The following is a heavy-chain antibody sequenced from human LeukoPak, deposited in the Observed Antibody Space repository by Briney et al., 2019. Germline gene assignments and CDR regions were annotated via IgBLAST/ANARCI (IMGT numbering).Heavy chain of an antibody. D-gene: IGHD6-13*01. CDR1: GFTFRNYG. V-gene: IGHV3-30*18. CDR2: ISFDGSEK. CDR3: AKYSSSSNYYYGMDV. Sequence: PGGSLRLSCAASGFTFRNYGMHWVRQAPGKGLEWLAVISFDGSEKDYADSVKGRFTISRDNSKSTVYLQINSLGAEDTAVYYCAKYSSSSNYYYGMDVWGQGTTVTVYS. J-gene: IGHJ6*02.